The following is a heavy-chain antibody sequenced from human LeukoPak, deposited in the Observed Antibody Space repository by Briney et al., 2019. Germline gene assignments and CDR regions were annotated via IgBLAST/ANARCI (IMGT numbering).Heavy chain of an antibody. Sequence: PGGSLRLSCAASGFTFSSYWMHWVRQAPGKGLVWVSRINSDGSSTSHADSVKGRFTISRDNAKNTLYLQMNSLRAEDTAVYYCARGRGYCSGGSCYRSFDYWGQGTLVTVSS. CDR3: ARGRGYCSGGSCYRSFDY. CDR1: GFTFSSYW. V-gene: IGHV3-74*01. J-gene: IGHJ4*02. D-gene: IGHD2-15*01. CDR2: INSDGSST.